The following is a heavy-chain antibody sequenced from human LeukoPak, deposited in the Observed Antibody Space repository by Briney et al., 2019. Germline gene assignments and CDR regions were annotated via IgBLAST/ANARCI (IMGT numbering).Heavy chain of an antibody. Sequence: ASVKVSCKASGYTFTGYYMHWVRQAPGQGLEWMGWINPNSGGTNYAQKFQGRVTMTGDTSISTAYMELSRLRSDDTAVYHCARVKGVTIFGVAPQDAFDIWGQGTMVTVSS. CDR2: INPNSGGT. J-gene: IGHJ3*02. CDR1: GYTFTGYY. D-gene: IGHD3-3*01. V-gene: IGHV1-2*02. CDR3: ARVKGVTIFGVAPQDAFDI.